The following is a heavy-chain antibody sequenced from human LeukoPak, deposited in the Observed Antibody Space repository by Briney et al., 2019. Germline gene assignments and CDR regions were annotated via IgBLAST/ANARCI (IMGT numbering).Heavy chain of an antibody. CDR2: IYSGGST. V-gene: IGHV3-66*01. CDR1: GFTVSSNY. CDR3: ARDSLSGWFDY. Sequence: GGSLRLSCAASGFTVSSNYMSWVRQAPGKGLEGVSVIYSGGSTYYADSVKGRFTISRDNSKNTLYLQMNSLRAEDTAVYYCARDSLSGWFDYWGQGTLVTVSS. D-gene: IGHD6-19*01. J-gene: IGHJ4*02.